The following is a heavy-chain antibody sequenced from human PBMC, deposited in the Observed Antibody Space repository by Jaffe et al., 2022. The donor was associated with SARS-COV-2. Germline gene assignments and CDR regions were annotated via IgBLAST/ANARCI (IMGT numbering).Heavy chain of an antibody. CDR3: ARDPGTGYYDDS. CDR1: GFDVSTSY. CDR2: IYSSGSM. V-gene: IGHV3-53*01. D-gene: IGHD3-9*01. Sequence: EVQLVESGGGLIQPGGSLRLSCAASGFDVSTSYMSWVRQAPGKGLEWVSVIYSSGSMYYADSVKGRFTISRDNSKNTLYLQMNILSAEDTAVYYCARDPGTGYYDDSWGQGTLVTVSS. J-gene: IGHJ4*02.